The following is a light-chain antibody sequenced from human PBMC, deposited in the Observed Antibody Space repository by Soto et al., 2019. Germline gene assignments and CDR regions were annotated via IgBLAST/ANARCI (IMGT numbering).Light chain of an antibody. CDR1: SSDIGSYDL. Sequence: QSVLTQPASVSGSPGQSITVSCTGTSSDIGSYDLVSWYQRHPGKAPKLIIFEGNKRPSGVSNRFSGSKSGNTASLTLSGFQAEDEDDYYCCSYAGSNTFVFRTGTKLTVL. J-gene: IGLJ1*01. CDR3: CSYAGSNTFV. CDR2: EGN. V-gene: IGLV2-23*01.